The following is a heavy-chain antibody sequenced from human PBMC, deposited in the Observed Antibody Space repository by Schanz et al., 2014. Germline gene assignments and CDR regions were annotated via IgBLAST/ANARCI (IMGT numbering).Heavy chain of an antibody. J-gene: IGHJ4*02. D-gene: IGHD1-26*01. Sequence: EVQLVESGGGLIQPGGSLRLSCAVSGFTVNTNYMSWVRQAPGKGLEWISSMYINSGSTQYADSVKGRFIISRDSSKNTLYLQMNSLRDEDTAVYYCAREDTTFDYWGQGILVTVSS. CDR3: AREDTTFDY. CDR2: MYINSGST. V-gene: IGHV3-53*01. CDR1: GFTVNTNY.